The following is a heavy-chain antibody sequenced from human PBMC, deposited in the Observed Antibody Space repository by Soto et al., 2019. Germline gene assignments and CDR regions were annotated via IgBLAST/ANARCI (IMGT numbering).Heavy chain of an antibody. Sequence: PSETLCLTCTVSGGSISSSSYYWGWIRQPPGKGLEWIGSVYYSGSTYYNPSLKSRVTISVDTSKNQFSLKLNSVTAADTAVYYCARIVVVMGYYYYYMDVWGKGTTVTVSS. J-gene: IGHJ6*03. D-gene: IGHD2-21*01. CDR2: VYYSGST. V-gene: IGHV4-39*01. CDR3: ARIVVVMGYYYYYMDV. CDR1: GGSISSSSYY.